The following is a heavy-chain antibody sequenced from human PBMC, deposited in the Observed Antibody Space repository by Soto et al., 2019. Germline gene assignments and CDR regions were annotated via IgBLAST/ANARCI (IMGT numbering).Heavy chain of an antibody. D-gene: IGHD6-19*01. CDR3: ASAVAVPADFDY. V-gene: IGHV1-3*05. CDR1: GYTFTGYA. Sequence: QVQLVQSGAEEKKPGASVKVSCQACGYTFTGYAMHWVRQAHGQRLEWMEWINAGNGNTNYSQKFQGRVTITRDTPASTAYMELSSRRSEDTAVYYCASAVAVPADFDYWGQGTLLTVSS. J-gene: IGHJ4*02. CDR2: INAGNGNT.